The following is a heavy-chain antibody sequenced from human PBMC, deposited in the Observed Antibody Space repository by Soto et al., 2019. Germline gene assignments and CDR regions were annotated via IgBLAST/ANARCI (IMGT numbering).Heavy chain of an antibody. CDR2: INSDGSTI. Sequence: GGSLRLSCAASGFTFGPFWMHWVRQAPGKGLVWLSHINSDGSTIVYADSVKGRFTISRDNAKNSLYLQMNSLRAEDTAVYYCARDLNYGLFDYWGQGTLVTVSS. J-gene: IGHJ4*02. CDR3: ARDLNYGLFDY. D-gene: IGHD4-17*01. V-gene: IGHV3-74*01. CDR1: GFTFGPFW.